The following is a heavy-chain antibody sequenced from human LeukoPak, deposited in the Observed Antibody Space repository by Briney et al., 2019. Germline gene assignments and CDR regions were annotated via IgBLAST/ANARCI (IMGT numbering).Heavy chain of an antibody. J-gene: IGHJ3*02. V-gene: IGHV1-69*02. CDR1: GGTFSSYP. D-gene: IGHD6-13*01. CDR3: ARSMQQLVHDAFDI. CDR2: IIPILGIA. Sequence: SVKVSCKASGGTFSSYPISWVRQAPGQGLEWMGRIIPILGIANYAQKFQGRVTITADKSTSTAYMELSSLRSEGTAVYYCARSMQQLVHDAFDIWGQGTMVTVSS.